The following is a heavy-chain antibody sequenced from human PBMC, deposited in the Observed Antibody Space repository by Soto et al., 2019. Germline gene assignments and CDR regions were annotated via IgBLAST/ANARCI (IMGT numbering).Heavy chain of an antibody. V-gene: IGHV3-23*01. D-gene: IGHD3-3*01. CDR2: IGGGDEKT. CDR3: VKDWSGRTCPCMDV. CDR1: GFTLSNYA. J-gene: IGHJ6*02. Sequence: GGSLRLSCSASGFTLSNYAITRVPPAPGQGLEWVSTIGGGDEKTYYADSVKGRFTVSRDNSKNSLYLQMTSLRAQDTAEYYCVKDWSGRTCPCMDVWGQGTTVTVSS.